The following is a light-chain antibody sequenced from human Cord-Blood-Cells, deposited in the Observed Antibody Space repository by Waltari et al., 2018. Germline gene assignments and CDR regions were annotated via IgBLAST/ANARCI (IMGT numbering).Light chain of an antibody. V-gene: IGKV2-28*01. CDR2: LGS. CDR3: MQALQTPT. Sequence: DIVMTQSPLSLPVTPGEPASISCRSSQSLLHSNGYNYLDCYLQKPGHSPQLLIYLGSNRASGVPDRFSGSGTGTDFTLKISRVEAEDVGVYYCMQALQTPTFGPGTKVDIK. J-gene: IGKJ3*01. CDR1: QSLLHSNGYNY.